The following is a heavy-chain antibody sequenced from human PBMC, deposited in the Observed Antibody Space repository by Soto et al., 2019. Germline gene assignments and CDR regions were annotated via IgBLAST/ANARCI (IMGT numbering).Heavy chain of an antibody. CDR1: GGTFSSSA. V-gene: IGHV1-69*12. CDR2: IIPLFRTP. Sequence: QVQLVQSGAEMKEPGSSVKVSCKTSGGTFSSSAISWLRQAPGQGLEWMGGIIPLFRTPDYAQKFQGRVTIAADESTSTAYMELSSLRSEDTAVYYCARDNDRLQLGGNSYDILDFWGQGTTITVSS. J-gene: IGHJ6*02. D-gene: IGHD4-4*01. CDR3: ARDNDRLQLGGNSYDILDF.